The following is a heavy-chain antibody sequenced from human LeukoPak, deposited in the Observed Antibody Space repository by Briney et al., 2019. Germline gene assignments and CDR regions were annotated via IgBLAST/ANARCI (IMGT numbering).Heavy chain of an antibody. J-gene: IGHJ4*02. D-gene: IGHD2-15*01. V-gene: IGHV4-34*01. CDR1: GGSFSGYY. CDR3: ASRDCSGGSCYSRGFDY. Sequence: SETLSLTCAVYGGSFSGYYWSWIRQPPGKGLEWIGEINHSGSTNYNPSLKSRVTISVDTSKNQFSLKLSSVTAADTAVYYCASRDCSGGSCYSRGFDYWGQGTLVTVSS. CDR2: INHSGST.